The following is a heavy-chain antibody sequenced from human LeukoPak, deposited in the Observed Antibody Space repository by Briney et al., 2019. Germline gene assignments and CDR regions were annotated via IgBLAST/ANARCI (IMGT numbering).Heavy chain of an antibody. CDR1: GFIFSTCG. CDR2: IRHDGSIK. J-gene: IGHJ4*02. D-gene: IGHD3-16*01. CDR3: AKDSLADIDY. Sequence: GGSLRLSCAASGFIFSTCGMYWVRQAPGKGLEWVAFIRHDGSIKNYADSVKGRSTISRDNSKNTLYLQMNSLRAEDTAVYYCAKDSLADIDYWGQGTLVTVSS. V-gene: IGHV3-30*02.